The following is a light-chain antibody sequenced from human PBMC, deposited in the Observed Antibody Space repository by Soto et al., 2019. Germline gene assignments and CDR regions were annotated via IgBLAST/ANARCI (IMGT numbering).Light chain of an antibody. J-gene: IGKJ5*01. CDR2: DAS. CDR3: QQFNSYPIT. Sequence: AIQLTQSPSSLSASVGDRVTITCRTSQGISSALAWYQQKPGKAPKLLIYDASSLESGVPSRFSGSGSGTDFTLTISSLQPEDFATYYCQQFNSYPITFGQGTRLEIK. CDR1: QGISSA. V-gene: IGKV1-13*02.